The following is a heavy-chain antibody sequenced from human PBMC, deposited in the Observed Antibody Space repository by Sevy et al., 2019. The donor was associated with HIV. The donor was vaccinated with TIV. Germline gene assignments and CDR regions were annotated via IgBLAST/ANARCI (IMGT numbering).Heavy chain of an antibody. D-gene: IGHD3-10*01. CDR2: IYYSGST. CDR1: GGSISSYY. J-gene: IGHJ6*02. Sequence: SETLSLTCTVSGGSISSYYWSWIRRPPGKGLEWIGYIYYSGSTNYNPSLKSRVTISVDTSKNQFSLKLSSVTAADTAVYYCARDRGRYYYYYGMDVWGQGTTVTVSS. V-gene: IGHV4-59*01. CDR3: ARDRGRYYYYYGMDV.